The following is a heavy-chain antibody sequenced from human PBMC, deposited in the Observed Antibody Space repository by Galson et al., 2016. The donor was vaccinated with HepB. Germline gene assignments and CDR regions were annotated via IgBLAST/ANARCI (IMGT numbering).Heavy chain of an antibody. J-gene: IGHJ4*02. CDR2: ISPYNDNS. CDR1: GYNFIYYG. Sequence: SVKVSCKADGYNFIYYGISWVRQAPGQGLEWLGWISPYNDNSDSAQKIRGRVTLTTDTSTSTAYMELRSLRSDDTAGYYCARVDNWTYDYWGQGTLVTVSS. V-gene: IGHV1-18*01. D-gene: IGHD1-7*01. CDR3: ARVDNWTYDY.